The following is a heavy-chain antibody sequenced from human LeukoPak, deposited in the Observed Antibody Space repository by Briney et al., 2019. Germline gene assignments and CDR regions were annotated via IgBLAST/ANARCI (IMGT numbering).Heavy chain of an antibody. J-gene: IGHJ5*02. Sequence: GASVKVSCKASGYTFTSYDINWVRQATGQGLEWMGWMNPNSGNTGYAQKFQGRVTMTRNTSISTAYMELSSLRSEDTAMYYCARGPIQYGGNSYWFDPWGQGTLVTVSS. CDR2: MNPNSGNT. D-gene: IGHD4-23*01. CDR1: GYTFTSYD. V-gene: IGHV1-8*01. CDR3: ARGPIQYGGNSYWFDP.